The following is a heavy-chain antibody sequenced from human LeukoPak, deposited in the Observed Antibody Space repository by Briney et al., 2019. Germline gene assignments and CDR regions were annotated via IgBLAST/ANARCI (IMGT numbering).Heavy chain of an antibody. CDR3: ARAGHRRYYYDNGYDY. CDR2: ISAYNGNT. CDR1: GYSSTNYG. Sequence: ASVKVSCKASGYSSTNYGISWVRQAPGQGLEWMGWISAYNGNTNYAQKLQGRVTMTTDTSTSTAYMELRSLRSDDTAVYYCARAGHRRYYYDNGYDYWGQGTLVTVSS. J-gene: IGHJ4*02. D-gene: IGHD3-22*01. V-gene: IGHV1-18*01.